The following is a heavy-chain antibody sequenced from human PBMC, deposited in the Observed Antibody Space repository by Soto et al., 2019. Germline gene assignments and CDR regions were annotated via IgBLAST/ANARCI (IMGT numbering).Heavy chain of an antibody. Sequence: QVQLVQSGAEVKKPGASVKVSCKVSGYTLTELSMHWVRQAPGKGLEWMGGFDPEDGETIYAQKFQGRVTMTEDTSTDTAYMELSSLRSDDTAVYYCATDLPICSSTSCYRYWFDPWGQGTLVTVSS. CDR3: ATDLPICSSTSCYRYWFDP. CDR2: FDPEDGET. V-gene: IGHV1-24*01. J-gene: IGHJ5*02. D-gene: IGHD2-2*01. CDR1: GYTLTELS.